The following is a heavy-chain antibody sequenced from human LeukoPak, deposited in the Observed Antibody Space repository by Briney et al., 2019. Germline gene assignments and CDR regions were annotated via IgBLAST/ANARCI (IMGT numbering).Heavy chain of an antibody. Sequence: GGPLRLSCSASGFTFSDYDMNWIRQAPGKGLEWISAISGRSSHTYYGDSVKGRFSISRDNAKNLLYLQMNGLGAEDTAVYYCGRAFPPLRTSSAGDLWGQGTLVTVSS. D-gene: IGHD3-16*01. V-gene: IGHV3-21*06. CDR3: GRAFPPLRTSSAGDL. CDR2: ISGRSSHT. CDR1: GFTFSDYD. J-gene: IGHJ4*02.